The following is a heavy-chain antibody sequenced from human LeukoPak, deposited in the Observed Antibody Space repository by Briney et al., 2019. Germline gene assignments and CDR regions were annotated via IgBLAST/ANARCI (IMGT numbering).Heavy chain of an antibody. D-gene: IGHD2-2*01. V-gene: IGHV1-18*01. CDR3: ARAGGQTVVPAAMAWVYYYYYGMDV. CDR2: ISAYNGNT. Sequence: ASVKVSCKASGYTFTSYGISWVRQAPGQGLEWMGWISAYNGNTNYAQKLQGRVTMTTDTSTSTAYMELRSLRSDDTAVYYCARAGGQTVVPAAMAWVYYYYYGMDVWGQGTTVTVSS. J-gene: IGHJ6*02. CDR1: GYTFTSYG.